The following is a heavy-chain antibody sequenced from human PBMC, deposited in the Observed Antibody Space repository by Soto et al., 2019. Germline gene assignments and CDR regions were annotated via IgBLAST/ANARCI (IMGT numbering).Heavy chain of an antibody. CDR1: GGSISSSNL. CDR3: ARGEEYDYGDDSFDY. CDR2: IYHSGST. Sequence: QVQLQESGPGLVKPSGTLSLTCAVSGGSISSSNLWCWVRQPPGKGLEWIGAIYHSGSTNYNPSLKSRVTISVDKSKNQFSLKLSSVTAADTAVYYCARGEEYDYGDDSFDYWGQGTLVTVSS. D-gene: IGHD4-17*01. V-gene: IGHV4-4*02. J-gene: IGHJ4*02.